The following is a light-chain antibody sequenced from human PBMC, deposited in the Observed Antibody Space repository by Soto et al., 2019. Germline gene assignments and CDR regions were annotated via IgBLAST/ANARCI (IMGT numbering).Light chain of an antibody. CDR3: QQYKSYSSGT. CDR1: QNIRSW. Sequence: DIQMTQSPSTLSASVGDRVTITCRASQNIRSWLAWYQQKPGKAPKLLIYLASSLESGVLSRFSGSGSGTEFTLTISSLQPDDFATYYCQQYKSYSSGTFGQGTKGGIK. CDR2: LAS. V-gene: IGKV1-5*03. J-gene: IGKJ1*01.